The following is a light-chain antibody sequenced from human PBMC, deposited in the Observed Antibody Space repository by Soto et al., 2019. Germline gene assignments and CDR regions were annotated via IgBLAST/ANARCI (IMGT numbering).Light chain of an antibody. J-gene: IGLJ2*01. Sequence: SYELTQPLSVSVALGQTARITSGGNNIGSKNVHWYQQKPGQAPVLVIYRDSNRPSGIPERFSGSNSGNTATLTISRAQAGDEADYYCQVWDSSTAWVFGEGTQLTVL. CDR2: RDS. CDR3: QVWDSSTAWV. CDR1: NIGSKN. V-gene: IGLV3-9*01.